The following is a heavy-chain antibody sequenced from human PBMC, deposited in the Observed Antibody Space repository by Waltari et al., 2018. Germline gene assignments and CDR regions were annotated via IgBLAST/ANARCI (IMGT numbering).Heavy chain of an antibody. Sequence: QVQLVQSGAEVKKPGASVKVSCKASGYTFTGYYMHWVRQAPGQGLEWMGWMNPNSGNTGYAQKFQGRVTMTRNTSISTAYMELSSLRSEDTAVYYCARGKRIAVAEYKYDAFDIWGQGTMVTVSS. CDR1: GYTFTGYY. J-gene: IGHJ3*02. V-gene: IGHV1-8*02. D-gene: IGHD6-19*01. CDR2: MNPNSGNT. CDR3: ARGKRIAVAEYKYDAFDI.